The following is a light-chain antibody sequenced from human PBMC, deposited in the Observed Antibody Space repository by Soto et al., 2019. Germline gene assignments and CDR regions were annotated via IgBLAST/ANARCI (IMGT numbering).Light chain of an antibody. V-gene: IGKV3-20*01. CDR3: QQYGNSPIT. J-gene: IGKJ5*01. CDR2: DAS. CDR1: QSVTNNY. Sequence: EIVLTQSPGTLSFSPGERATLSCRASQSVTNNYLAWYQQKPGQAPRLFIYDASSRATGIPDRFSGSGSGTDFTLTISRLEPEDFAVYYCQQYGNSPITFGQGTRLEI.